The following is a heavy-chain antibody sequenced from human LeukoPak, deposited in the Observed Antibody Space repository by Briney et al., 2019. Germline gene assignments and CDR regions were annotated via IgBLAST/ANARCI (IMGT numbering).Heavy chain of an antibody. D-gene: IGHD6-13*01. CDR3: ARHDGIAAPHDY. CDR1: GGSISSSSYY. J-gene: IGHJ4*02. Sequence: PSETLSLTCTVSGGSISSSSYYWGWIRQPPGKGLEWIGSIYYSGSTYYNPSLKSRVTISVDTSKNQFSLKLRSVTASDTAVYYCARHDGIAAPHDYWGQGTLVTVSS. V-gene: IGHV4-39*01. CDR2: IYYSGST.